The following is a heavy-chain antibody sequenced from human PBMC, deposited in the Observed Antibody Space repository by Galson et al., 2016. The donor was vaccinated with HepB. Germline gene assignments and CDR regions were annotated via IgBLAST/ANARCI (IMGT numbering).Heavy chain of an antibody. CDR2: INHSGTT. Sequence: PLSLTCSVSAGSISSGGYYWSWIRQHPGKGLEWIGYINHSGTTYYNPSLSSRAAISVDTSKNQFSLEVSSVTAADTAVYYCARVSGNAFDIWGHGTVVTVSS. V-gene: IGHV4-31*03. CDR3: ARVSGNAFDI. CDR1: AGSISSGGYY. J-gene: IGHJ3*02.